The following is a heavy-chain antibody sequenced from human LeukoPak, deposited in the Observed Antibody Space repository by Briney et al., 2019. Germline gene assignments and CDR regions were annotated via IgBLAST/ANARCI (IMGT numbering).Heavy chain of an antibody. J-gene: IGHJ5*02. D-gene: IGHD1-7*01. CDR2: IYYSGST. CDR3: ARDGWPQLRFDP. Sequence: SETLSLTCTVSGGSISSYYWSWIRQPPGKGLEWIGYIYYSGSTNYNPSLKSRVTISADTSKNQFSLKLSSVTAADTAVYYCARDGWPQLRFDPWGQGTLVTVSS. CDR1: GGSISSYY. V-gene: IGHV4-59*01.